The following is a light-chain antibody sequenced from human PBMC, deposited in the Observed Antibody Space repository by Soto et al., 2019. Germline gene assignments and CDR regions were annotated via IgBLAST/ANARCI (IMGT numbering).Light chain of an antibody. CDR3: SSYTSSSTLYV. Sequence: QSVLTQPASVSGSPGQSITISCTGTSSDVGGYNYVSWYQQHPGKAPKLMIYDVSNRPSGVSYRFSGSKSGNTASLTISGLQAEDEADYYCSSYTSSSTLYVFGTGTKV. CDR2: DVS. CDR1: SSDVGGYNY. J-gene: IGLJ1*01. V-gene: IGLV2-14*03.